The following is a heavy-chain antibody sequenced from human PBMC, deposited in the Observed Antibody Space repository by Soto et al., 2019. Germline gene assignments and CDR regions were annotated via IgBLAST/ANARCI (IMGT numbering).Heavy chain of an antibody. CDR3: ARPYCSSTSCPEDY. D-gene: IGHD2-2*01. Sequence: ASVKVSCKASGYTFTSYGISWVRQAPGQGLEWMGWISAYNGNTNYAQKLQGRVTMTTDTSTSTAYMELRSLRSDDTAVYYCARPYCSSTSCPEDYWGQGTLVTSPQ. CDR1: GYTFTSYG. CDR2: ISAYNGNT. V-gene: IGHV1-18*01. J-gene: IGHJ4*02.